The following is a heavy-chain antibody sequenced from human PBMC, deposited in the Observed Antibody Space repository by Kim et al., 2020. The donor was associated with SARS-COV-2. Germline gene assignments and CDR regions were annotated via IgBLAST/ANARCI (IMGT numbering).Heavy chain of an antibody. J-gene: IGHJ6*02. CDR1: GGSISSISSSNYY. Sequence: SETLSLTCNVSGGSISSISSSNYYWGWIRQSPGKGLEWIGSIHYSGITYYNPSLKSRVAISVDTSKNQFSLKVSSVTAADTAVYYCARRVSIERAAHGAYYNMDVWGQGTTVTVSS. D-gene: IGHD2-15*01. CDR3: ARRVSIERAAHGAYYNMDV. CDR2: IHYSGIT. V-gene: IGHV4-39*01.